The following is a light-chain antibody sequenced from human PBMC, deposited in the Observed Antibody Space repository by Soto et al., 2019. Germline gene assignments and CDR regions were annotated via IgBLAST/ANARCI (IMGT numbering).Light chain of an antibody. CDR3: QQYHSYSPWT. V-gene: IGKV1-5*01. J-gene: IGKJ1*01. CDR1: QSISKW. CDR2: DAS. Sequence: DIQMTQSPSTLSASIGDRVTITCRASQSISKWLAWHQQKPGKAPKLLIYDASSLESGVPSRFSGSGSGTEFTLTISSLQPDDFATYYCQQYHSYSPWTFXQGTKVDIK.